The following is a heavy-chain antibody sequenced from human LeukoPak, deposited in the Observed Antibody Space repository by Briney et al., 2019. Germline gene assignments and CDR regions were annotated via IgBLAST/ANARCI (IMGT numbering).Heavy chain of an antibody. CDR2: ISSSSSYI. Sequence: GGSLSLSCAASGFTFRSYSMNWVRQAPWKGLDWVSSISSSSSYIYYADSVKGRFTISRDNAKNSLYLQMNSLRAEDTAVYYCARDQGVPDSSGYTNWFDPWGQGTLVTVSS. J-gene: IGHJ5*02. V-gene: IGHV3-21*01. CDR1: GFTFRSYS. D-gene: IGHD3-22*01. CDR3: ARDQGVPDSSGYTNWFDP.